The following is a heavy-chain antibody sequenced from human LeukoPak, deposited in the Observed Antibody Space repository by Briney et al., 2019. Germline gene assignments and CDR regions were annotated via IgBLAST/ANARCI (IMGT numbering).Heavy chain of an antibody. Sequence: SETLSLTCTVSGGSISSYYWTWIRQSPGKGLEWIGYITYSGRTDYNPSLKSRATISVDTSRNQFSLRLSSVTAADTAVYYCARSIEDYYDSSGYYYYFDYWGQGTLVTVSS. J-gene: IGHJ4*02. CDR3: ARSIEDYYDSSGYYYYFDY. V-gene: IGHV4-59*08. CDR1: GGSISSYY. CDR2: ITYSGRT. D-gene: IGHD3-22*01.